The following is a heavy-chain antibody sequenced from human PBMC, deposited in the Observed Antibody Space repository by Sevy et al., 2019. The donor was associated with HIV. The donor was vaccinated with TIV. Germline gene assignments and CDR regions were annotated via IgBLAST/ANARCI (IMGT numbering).Heavy chain of an antibody. CDR1: GASISSSGYY. J-gene: IGHJ4*02. V-gene: IGHV4-39*01. Sequence: WETLSLTCTVSGASISSSGYYWGWIRQPPGKGLEWIASINYSGITFYNPSLKSRVTISADTSKNQFSLRLSSVTAAGSSIYFCVGPKLTYINGLHYLDYWGQGTVVTVSS. CDR3: VGPKLTYINGLHYLDY. D-gene: IGHD2-15*01. CDR2: INYSGIT.